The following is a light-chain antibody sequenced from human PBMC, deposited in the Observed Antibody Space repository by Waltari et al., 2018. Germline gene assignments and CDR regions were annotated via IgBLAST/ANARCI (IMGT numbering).Light chain of an antibody. CDR3: VLYMGSGISV. V-gene: IGLV8-61*01. J-gene: IGLJ3*02. Sequence: QTVVTQEPSFSVSPGGTVTLTCGLISGSVSTNFYPTWYQQTPGQAPRTLIYSTNTRSSGVPDRFSGSILGNKAALTITGAQADDESDYYCVLYMGSGISVFGGGTKLNVL. CDR1: SGSVSTNFY. CDR2: STN.